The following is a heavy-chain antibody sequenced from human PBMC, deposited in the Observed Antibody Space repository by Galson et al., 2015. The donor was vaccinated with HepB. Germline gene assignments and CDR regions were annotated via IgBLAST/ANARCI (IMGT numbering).Heavy chain of an antibody. J-gene: IGHJ6*02. CDR1: GFTFDDYA. CDR2: ISYDGSNK. CDR3: ARDSGFGELSVYGMDV. Sequence: SLRLSCAASGFTFDDYAMHWVRQAPGKGLEWVAVISYDGSNKYYADSVKGRFTISRDNSKNTLYLQMNSLRAEDTAVYYCARDSGFGELSVYGMDVWGQGTTVTASS. D-gene: IGHD3-10*01. V-gene: IGHV3-30*04.